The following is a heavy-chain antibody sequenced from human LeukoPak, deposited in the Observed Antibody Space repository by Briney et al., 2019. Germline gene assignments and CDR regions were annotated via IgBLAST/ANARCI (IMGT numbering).Heavy chain of an antibody. CDR2: ISSTGGTI. Sequence: GGSLRLSCAASGFTFSSYAMSWVRQAPGKGLEWVSFISSTGGTIYYADSVKGRFTVSRDNGKNSLLLQMNSLRAEDTALYYCARGYSRAAFDIWGQGTVVAVSS. CDR3: ARGYSRAAFDI. CDR1: GFTFSSYA. J-gene: IGHJ3*02. D-gene: IGHD2-15*01. V-gene: IGHV3-48*01.